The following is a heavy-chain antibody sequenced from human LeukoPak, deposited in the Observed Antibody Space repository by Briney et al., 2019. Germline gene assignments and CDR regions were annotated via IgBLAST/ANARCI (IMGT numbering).Heavy chain of an antibody. Sequence: GGSLRLSCAASGFTFSDYYMSWIRQAPGKGLEWVSYISNSGSTIYYADSVKGRFTISRDNAKNSLYLQMNSLRAEDTAVYYCARDLSVEMATMNAFDIWGQGKMVTVSS. V-gene: IGHV3-11*01. J-gene: IGHJ3*02. CDR3: ARDLSVEMATMNAFDI. CDR1: GFTFSDYY. CDR2: ISNSGSTI. D-gene: IGHD5-24*01.